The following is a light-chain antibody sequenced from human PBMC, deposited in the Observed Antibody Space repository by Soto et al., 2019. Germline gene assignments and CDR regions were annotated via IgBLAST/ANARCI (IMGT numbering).Light chain of an antibody. J-gene: IGLJ1*01. CDR3: SSYTSSSTRV. CDR2: DVN. Sequence: QSALTQPASVSGSPGQSITISCTGTSSDVGGYNYVSWYQQHPGKAPKLMIYDVNNRPSGVSNRFSGSKSGNTASLTIFGLQAEDEADYYCSSYTSSSTRVFGTGTKVTVL. CDR1: SSDVGGYNY. V-gene: IGLV2-14*01.